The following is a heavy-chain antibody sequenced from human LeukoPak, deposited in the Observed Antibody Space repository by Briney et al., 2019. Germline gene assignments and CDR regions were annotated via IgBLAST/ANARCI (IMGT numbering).Heavy chain of an antibody. CDR2: INHSGST. CDR3: ARGRGLTLSRYYYDMHG. V-gene: IGHV4-34*01. D-gene: IGHD2-2*01. CDR1: GGSFSGYY. J-gene: IGHJ6*03. Sequence: PSETLSLTCAVYGGSFSGYYWSWIRQPPGKGLEWIGEINHSGSTNYNPSLKSRVTISVDTSKNQFSLKLSSVTAADTAVYYCARGRGLTLSRYYYDMHGCDKSHTVTVS.